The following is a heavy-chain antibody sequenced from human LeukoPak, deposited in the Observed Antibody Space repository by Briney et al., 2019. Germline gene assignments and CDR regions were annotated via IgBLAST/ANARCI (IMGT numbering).Heavy chain of an antibody. D-gene: IGHD5-18*01. CDR3: AKSCRAMALDYFDY. CDR1: GFTFDDYA. Sequence: GGSLRLSCAASGFTFDDYAMHWVRQAPGKGLEWVSGISWNSGSIGYADSVKGRFTISRDNAKNSLYLQMNSLRAEDTALYYCAKSCRAMALDYFDYWGQGTLVSVSS. V-gene: IGHV3-9*01. J-gene: IGHJ4*02. CDR2: ISWNSGSI.